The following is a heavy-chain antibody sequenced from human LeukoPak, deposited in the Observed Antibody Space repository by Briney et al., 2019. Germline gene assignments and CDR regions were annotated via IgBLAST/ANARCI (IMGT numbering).Heavy chain of an antibody. D-gene: IGHD6-13*01. CDR3: ARDPQSSGYSSSWYEPFDY. CDR1: GFTFSSYA. CDR2: ISYDGSNK. J-gene: IGHJ4*02. Sequence: GGSLRLSCAASGFTFSSYAMHWVRQAPGKGLEWVAVISYDGSNKYYADSVKGRFTISRDNSKNTLYLQMNSLRAEDTAVYYCARDPQSSGYSSSWYEPFDYWGQGTLVTVSS. V-gene: IGHV3-30-3*01.